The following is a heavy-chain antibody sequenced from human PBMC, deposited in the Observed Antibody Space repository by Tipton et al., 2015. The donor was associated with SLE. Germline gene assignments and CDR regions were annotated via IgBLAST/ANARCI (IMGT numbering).Heavy chain of an antibody. D-gene: IGHD2-15*01. CDR3: ARGGRGGYYFDY. Sequence: TLSLTCAVSGGSISSGGYSWSWIRQPPGKGLEWIGYIYHGGSTYYNPSLKSRVTISVDRSKNQFSLKLSSVTAADTAVYYCARGGRGGYYFDYWGQGTLVTVSS. CDR2: IYHGGST. V-gene: IGHV4-30-2*01. J-gene: IGHJ4*02. CDR1: GGSISSGGYS.